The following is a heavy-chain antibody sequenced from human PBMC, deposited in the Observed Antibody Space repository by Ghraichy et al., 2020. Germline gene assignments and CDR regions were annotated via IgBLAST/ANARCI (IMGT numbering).Heavy chain of an antibody. Sequence: GGSLRLSCAASGFTFSSYWMHWVRQAPGKGLVWVSRINSDGSSTSYADSVKGRFTISRDNAKNTLYLQMNSLRAEDTAVYYCARVGYCSGGSCPDYYYYGMDVWGQGTTVTVSS. CDR3: ARVGYCSGGSCPDYYYYGMDV. J-gene: IGHJ6*02. D-gene: IGHD2-15*01. CDR1: GFTFSSYW. CDR2: INSDGSST. V-gene: IGHV3-74*01.